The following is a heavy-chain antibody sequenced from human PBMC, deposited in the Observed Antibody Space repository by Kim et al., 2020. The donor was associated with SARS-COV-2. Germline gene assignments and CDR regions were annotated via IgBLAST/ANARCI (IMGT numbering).Heavy chain of an antibody. CDR3: ARVNWWYFDL. J-gene: IGHJ2*01. V-gene: IGHV3-66*01. CDR2: ST. D-gene: IGHD1-20*01. Sequence: STYYADSVKGRFTISRDNSKNTLYLQMNSLRAEDTAVYYCARVNWWYFDLWGRGTLVTVSS.